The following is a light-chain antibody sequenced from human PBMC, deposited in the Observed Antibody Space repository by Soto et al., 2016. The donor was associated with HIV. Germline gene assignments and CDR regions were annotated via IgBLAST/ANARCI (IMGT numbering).Light chain of an antibody. V-gene: IGKV1-39*01. J-gene: IGKJ4*01. Sequence: DIQMTQSPSSLSASIGDRVTITCRASQNIKSYLNWYRLKPGKAPKLLIYAASSLQSGVPSRFSGSGSGADYTLTITIQQHEDFATYYCQQSYSVPPTFGGGTKVEIK. CDR1: QNIKSY. CDR2: AAS. CDR3: QQSYSVPPT.